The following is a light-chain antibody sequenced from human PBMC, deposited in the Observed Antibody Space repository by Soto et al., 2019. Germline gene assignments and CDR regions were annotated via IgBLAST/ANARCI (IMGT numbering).Light chain of an antibody. CDR2: DAS. Sequence: DIQMTQSPSTLSASVGDRVTITCRASQSISDRLAWYHRKPGKAPQLLIFDASSLESGVPSRFSGSGSGTEFTLTISSLQPDDFATYYCQHYSIVWAFGQGTKV. CDR1: QSISDR. CDR3: QHYSIVWA. J-gene: IGKJ1*01. V-gene: IGKV1-5*01.